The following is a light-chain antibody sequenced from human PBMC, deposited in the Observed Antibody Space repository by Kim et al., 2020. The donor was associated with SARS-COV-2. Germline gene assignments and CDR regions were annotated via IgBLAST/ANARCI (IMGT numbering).Light chain of an antibody. CDR3: LQYGSSPRT. V-gene: IGKV3-20*01. CDR1: QRVSSRY. CDR2: DAS. Sequence: EIVLTQSPGTLSLSPGERATLSCRASQRVSSRYIAWYQQKPGQAPRLLIYDASRRATGIPERFSGSGSATDFSLTISRLESEDFAVYSCLQYGSSPRTFGQGTKLDIK. J-gene: IGKJ1*01.